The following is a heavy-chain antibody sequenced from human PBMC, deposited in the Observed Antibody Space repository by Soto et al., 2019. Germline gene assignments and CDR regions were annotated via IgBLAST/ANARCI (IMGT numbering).Heavy chain of an antibody. Sequence: QVQLQQWGAGLLKPSETLSLTCAVYGGSFSGYYWSWIRPPPGKGLEWIGEINHSGSTNYNPSLKRRVTIAVDTSKTHCCLKLRSVPAADTAVYSCASGFYCSGGSCDFSFDSCGQGTLVTVSS. CDR3: ASGFYCSGGSCDFSFDS. V-gene: IGHV4-34*01. J-gene: IGHJ4*02. CDR2: INHSGST. D-gene: IGHD2-15*01. CDR1: GGSFSGYY.